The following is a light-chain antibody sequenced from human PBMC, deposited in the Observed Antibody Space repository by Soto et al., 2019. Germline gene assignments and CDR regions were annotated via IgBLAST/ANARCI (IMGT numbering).Light chain of an antibody. Sequence: QSALTQPPSASGSPGQSVTISCTGTSSDVGGYNYVSWYQQHPGKAPKFMIYEVSKRPSGVPDRFSGSKSGNTASLTVSGLQAEDEADYYCCSYAGSNAGVFGGGTQLTVL. CDR3: CSYAGSNAGV. CDR1: SSDVGGYNY. V-gene: IGLV2-8*01. J-gene: IGLJ7*01. CDR2: EVS.